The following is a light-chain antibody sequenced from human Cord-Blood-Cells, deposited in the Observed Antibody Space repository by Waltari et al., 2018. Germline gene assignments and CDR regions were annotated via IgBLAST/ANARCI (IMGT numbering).Light chain of an antibody. Sequence: IVLTQSPGTLSLSPGERAPLSCRSSQSVSSSYLAWYQQKPGQAPRLLIYGASSRATGIPDRFSGSGSGTDFTLTISRLEPEDFAVYYCQQYGSSYTFGQGTKLEIK. CDR1: QSVSSSY. CDR2: GAS. CDR3: QQYGSSYT. V-gene: IGKV3-20*01. J-gene: IGKJ2*01.